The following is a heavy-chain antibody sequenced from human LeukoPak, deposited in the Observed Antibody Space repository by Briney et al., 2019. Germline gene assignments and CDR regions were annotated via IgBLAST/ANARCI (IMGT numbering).Heavy chain of an antibody. V-gene: IGHV5-51*01. J-gene: IGHJ4*02. Sequence: GESLKISCKGSGYSFTSYWIAWVRQMPGKGLEWMGIIYPHDSNTRYSPSFQGQVTISADKSISTAYLQWSSLKASDTAMYYCARSRGTYSSWLDYWGQGTLVTASS. CDR3: ARSRGTYSSWLDY. CDR1: GYSFTSYW. D-gene: IGHD6-13*01. CDR2: IYPHDSNT.